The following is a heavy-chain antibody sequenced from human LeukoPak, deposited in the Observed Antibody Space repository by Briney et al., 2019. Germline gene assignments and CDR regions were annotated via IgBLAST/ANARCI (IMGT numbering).Heavy chain of an antibody. CDR1: GFALSSYL. CDR2: IKQDGSEK. CDR3: ARDEWQWLVFDY. V-gene: IGHV3-7*05. J-gene: IGHJ4*02. Sequence: GGSPRLSCAASGFALSSYLIRWVRQAPGKGVGWVANIKQDGSEKYYVDSVKGRFTISRDNAKNSLYLQMNSLRAEDTAVYYCARDEWQWLVFDYWGQGTLVTVSS. D-gene: IGHD6-19*01.